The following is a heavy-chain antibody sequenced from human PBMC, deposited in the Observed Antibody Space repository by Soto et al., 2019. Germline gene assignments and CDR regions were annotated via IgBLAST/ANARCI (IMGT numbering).Heavy chain of an antibody. J-gene: IGHJ1*01. V-gene: IGHV1-46*01. CDR2: VNPSGGST. D-gene: IGHD2-15*01. Sequence: ASVKVSCKASGYIFTAYSMHWVRQAPGQGLEWMGVVNPSGGSTNYAQKFQGRITMTRDTSTSTVFMDLSSLTSEDTAVYYCAREENCSDGICYSEYFQRWGQGTLVTVSS. CDR3: AREENCSDGICYSEYFQR. CDR1: GYIFTAYS.